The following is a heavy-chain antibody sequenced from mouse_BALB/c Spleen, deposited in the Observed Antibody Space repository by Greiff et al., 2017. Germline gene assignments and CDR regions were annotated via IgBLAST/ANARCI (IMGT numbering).Heavy chain of an antibody. D-gene: IGHD1-2*01. J-gene: IGHJ3*01. V-gene: IGHV2-4-1*01. Sequence: VMLVESGPGLVQPSQSLSITCTVSGFSLTSYGVHWVRQSPGKGLEWLGVIWSGGSTDYNAAFISRLSISKDNSKSQVFFKMNSLQADDTAIYYCARMGTAAWFAYWGQGTLVTVSA. CDR3: ARMGTAAWFAY. CDR2: IWSGGST. CDR1: GFSLTSYG.